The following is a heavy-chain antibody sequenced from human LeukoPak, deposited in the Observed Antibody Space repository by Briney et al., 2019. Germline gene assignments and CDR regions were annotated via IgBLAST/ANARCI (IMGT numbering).Heavy chain of an antibody. V-gene: IGHV4-30-2*01. Sequence: SETLSLTCTVSGGSISSGGYYWSWIRQPPGKGLEWIGYVYHGGSTYNNPSLKSRVTMSVDTSKNQFSLKLSSVTAADTAVYYCARDQNDYVWGSLDYWGQGTLVTVSS. CDR2: VYHGGST. CDR3: ARDQNDYVWGSLDY. D-gene: IGHD3-16*01. J-gene: IGHJ4*02. CDR1: GGSISSGGYY.